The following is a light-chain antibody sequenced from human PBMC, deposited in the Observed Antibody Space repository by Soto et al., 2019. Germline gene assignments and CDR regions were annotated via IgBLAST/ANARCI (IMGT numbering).Light chain of an antibody. J-gene: IGKJ1*01. Sequence: DIQMTQSPSTLSASVGDRVTITCRASQSISTWLAWYQQKPGKAPKVLIYKASSLESGVPSRFSGSGSGTEFTLTISSLQPDYFATYYCQQYNNYPTWTFGQGTKVEIK. CDR1: QSISTW. CDR3: QQYNNYPTWT. CDR2: KAS. V-gene: IGKV1-5*03.